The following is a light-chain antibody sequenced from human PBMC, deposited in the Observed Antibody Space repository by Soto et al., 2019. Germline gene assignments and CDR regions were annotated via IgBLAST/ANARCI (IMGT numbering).Light chain of an antibody. V-gene: IGLV2-11*01. J-gene: IGLJ1*01. CDR3: CAYTSTSALYV. Sequence: QSALTQPRSVSGSPGQSVTLSCTGTSSDVGGYHYVSWYRHHPGKAPKIIIYDVNKRPSGVPDRFSGSKSGNTASLTISGLQTEDEADYYCCAYTSTSALYVFGTGTKVTVL. CDR1: SSDVGGYHY. CDR2: DVN.